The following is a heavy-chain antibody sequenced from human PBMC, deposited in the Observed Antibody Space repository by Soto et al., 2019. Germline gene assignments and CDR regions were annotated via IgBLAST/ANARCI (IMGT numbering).Heavy chain of an antibody. CDR3: ARVRLWTAINEFDY. CDR1: GGSISSGDYY. V-gene: IGHV4-30-4*01. CDR2: IYYSGST. J-gene: IGHJ4*02. D-gene: IGHD2-21*02. Sequence: SETLSLTCTVSGGSISSGDYYWSWIRQPPGKGLEWIGYIYYSGSTYYNPSLKSRVTISVDTSKNQFSLKLSSVTAADTAVYYCARVRLWTAINEFDYWGQGTLVTAPQ.